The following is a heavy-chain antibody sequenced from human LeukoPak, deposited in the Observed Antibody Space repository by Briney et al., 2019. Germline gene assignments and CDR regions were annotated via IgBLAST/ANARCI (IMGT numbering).Heavy chain of an antibody. J-gene: IGHJ4*02. Sequence: SETLSLTCAVYGGSFSGYYWSWIRQPPGKGLEWIGEINHRGSTNYNPCLKSRVTISVDTSQHQFSLKLSSVTAADTAVYYRQRTSYEILTGHQRQYFDYWGQGTLVTVSS. CDR2: INHRGST. D-gene: IGHD3-9*01. CDR1: GGSFSGYY. CDR3: QRTSYEILTGHQRQYFDY. V-gene: IGHV4-34*01.